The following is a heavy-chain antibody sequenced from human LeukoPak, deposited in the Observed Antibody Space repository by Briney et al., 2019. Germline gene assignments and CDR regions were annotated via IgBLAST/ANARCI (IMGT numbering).Heavy chain of an antibody. Sequence: SVKVSCKASGGTFSSYAISWVRQAPGQGLEWMGGIIPIFGTANYAQKFQGRVTITADESTSTAYMELSSLRSEDTAVYYCAREKYSGSYPFDYWGQGTLVTVSS. D-gene: IGHD1-26*01. CDR2: IIPIFGTA. CDR1: GGTFSSYA. CDR3: AREKYSGSYPFDY. J-gene: IGHJ4*02. V-gene: IGHV1-69*13.